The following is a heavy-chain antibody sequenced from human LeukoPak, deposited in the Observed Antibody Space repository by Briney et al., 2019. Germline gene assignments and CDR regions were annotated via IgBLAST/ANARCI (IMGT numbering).Heavy chain of an antibody. CDR3: ARGVLAVTTKREGFYYYYYMDV. J-gene: IGHJ6*03. Sequence: SETLSLTCTVSGYSISSGYYWGWIRQPPGKGLEWIGRIYTSGSTNYNPSLKSRVTISVDTSKNQFSLKLSSVTAADTAVYYCARGVLAVTTKREGFYYYYYMDVWGKGTTVTISS. CDR2: IYTSGST. CDR1: GYSISSGYY. V-gene: IGHV4-38-2*02. D-gene: IGHD4-17*01.